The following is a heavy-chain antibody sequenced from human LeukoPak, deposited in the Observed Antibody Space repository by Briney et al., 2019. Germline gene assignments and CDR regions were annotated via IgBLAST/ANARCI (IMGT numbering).Heavy chain of an antibody. CDR3: ARDAGIVGATLHYYYGMDV. CDR1: GFTFSSYA. D-gene: IGHD1-26*01. CDR2: ISGSGGST. Sequence: GGSLRLSCAASGFTFSSYAMSWVRQAPGKGLEWVSAISGSGGSTYYADSVKGRFTISRDNAKNSLYLQMNSLRAEDTTVYYRARDAGIVGATLHYYYGMDVWGQGTTVTVSS. J-gene: IGHJ6*02. V-gene: IGHV3-23*01.